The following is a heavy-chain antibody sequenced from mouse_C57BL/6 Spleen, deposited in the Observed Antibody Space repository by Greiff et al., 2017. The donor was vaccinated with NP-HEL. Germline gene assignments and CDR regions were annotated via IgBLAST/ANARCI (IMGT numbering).Heavy chain of an antibody. CDR1: GYTFTSYW. CDR3: ARGRNGKYGYFDV. V-gene: IGHV1-7*01. D-gene: IGHD4-1*01. Sequence: QVQLKQSGAELAKPGASVKLSCKASGYTFTSYWMHWVNQRPGQGLEWIGYINPSSGYTKYNQKFKDKATLTADKSSSTAYMQLSSLTYEDSAVYYCARGRNGKYGYFDVWGTGTSVTVSS. J-gene: IGHJ1*03. CDR2: INPSSGYT.